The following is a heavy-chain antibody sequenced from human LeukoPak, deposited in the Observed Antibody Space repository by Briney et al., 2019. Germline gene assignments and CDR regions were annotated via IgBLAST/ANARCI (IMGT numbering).Heavy chain of an antibody. V-gene: IGHV1-18*01. CDR3: ARSSLDFDWLPQPWFDP. D-gene: IGHD3-9*01. J-gene: IGHJ5*02. CDR2: ISAYNGNT. Sequence: ASVKVSCKASGYTFTSYGISWVRQAPGQGLEWMGWISAYNGNTNYAQKLQGRVTMTTDTSTSTAYMELRSLRSDDTAVYYCARSSLDFDWLPQPWFDPWGQGTLVTVSS. CDR1: GYTFTSYG.